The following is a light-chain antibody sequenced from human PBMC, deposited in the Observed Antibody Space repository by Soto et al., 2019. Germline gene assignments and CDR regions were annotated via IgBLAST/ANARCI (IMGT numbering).Light chain of an antibody. CDR2: GAS. J-gene: IGKJ4*01. CDR3: LQRSNWLT. CDR1: QSVSSY. Sequence: EIVLTQSPATLSLSPGERATLSCRASQSVSSYLAWYQQKPGQAPRLPIYGASNRATGIPARFSGSGSGTDFTLTISSLEPEDSAVYYCLQRSNWLTFGGGTKVEIK. V-gene: IGKV3-11*01.